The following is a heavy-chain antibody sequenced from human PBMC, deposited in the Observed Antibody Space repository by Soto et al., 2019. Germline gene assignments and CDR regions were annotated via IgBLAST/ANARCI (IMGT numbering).Heavy chain of an antibody. CDR2: ISANGGST. D-gene: IGHD2-8*02. Sequence: EVQVLESGGGLVQPGGSLRLSCVGSGFTFSSHVMTWVRQAPGKGLEWVSSISANGGSTYYAESVMGRFTISRDNSRNTLSLQMRSLRAEDTAVYYCEKGNDSTYWEGYWGQGTLVTVSS. CDR3: EKGNDSTYWEGY. CDR1: GFTFSSHV. V-gene: IGHV3-23*01. J-gene: IGHJ4*02.